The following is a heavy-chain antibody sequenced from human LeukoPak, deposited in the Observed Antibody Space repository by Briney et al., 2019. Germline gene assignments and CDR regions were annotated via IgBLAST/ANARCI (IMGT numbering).Heavy chain of an antibody. Sequence: GGSLRLSCTASGFTFISYSMSWVRKGPGTGREGVAAISGRGDTTFYADSVKGRFTISRDNSKKPLYLQVNSLRAEDTAVYFCAKELTTERTPGVDSWGQGTLVTVSS. CDR2: ISGRGDTT. D-gene: IGHD4-17*01. V-gene: IGHV3-23*01. J-gene: IGHJ4*02. CDR1: GFTFISYS. CDR3: AKELTTERTPGVDS.